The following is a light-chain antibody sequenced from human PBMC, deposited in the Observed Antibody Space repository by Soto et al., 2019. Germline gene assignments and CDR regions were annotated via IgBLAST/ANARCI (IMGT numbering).Light chain of an antibody. CDR1: QSVSSY. V-gene: IGKV3-11*01. Sequence: EIVLTQSPATLSLSPGERATLSCRASQSVSSYLAWYQQKPGQATRLFIYDVSNRATGIPARFSGRGSGTDFTLNSRSLEPEDFAVYSCQQRSNWPPITVGQGTRLEIK. CDR2: DVS. J-gene: IGKJ5*01. CDR3: QQRSNWPPIT.